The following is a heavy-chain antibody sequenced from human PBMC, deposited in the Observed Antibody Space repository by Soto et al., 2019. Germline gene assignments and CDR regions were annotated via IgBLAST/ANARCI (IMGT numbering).Heavy chain of an antibody. J-gene: IGHJ6*02. CDR1: GGTFSSYA. Sequence: QVQLVQSGAEVKKPGSSVKDSCKASGGTFSSYAISWVRQAPGQGLEWMGGIIPIFGTANYAQKFQGRVTITADESTSTAYMELSSLRSEDTAVYYCARGSPAARGHYYYYGMDVWGQGTTVTVSS. CDR2: IIPIFGTA. V-gene: IGHV1-69*01. D-gene: IGHD6-13*01. CDR3: ARGSPAARGHYYYYGMDV.